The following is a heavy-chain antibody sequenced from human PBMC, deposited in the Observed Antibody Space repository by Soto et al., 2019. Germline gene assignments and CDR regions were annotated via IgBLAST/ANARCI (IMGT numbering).Heavy chain of an antibody. V-gene: IGHV5-51*01. Sequence: PGESLKISCKGSGYSFTSYWIGWVRQIPWKGLEWMGIIYPGDSDTRYSPSFQGQVTISADKSISTTYLQWSSLKASDTAMYYCARRWFGESGVRYFDYWGQGTLVTVSS. CDR3: ARRWFGESGVRYFDY. J-gene: IGHJ4*01. CDR2: IYPGDSDT. D-gene: IGHD3-10*01. CDR1: GYSFTSYW.